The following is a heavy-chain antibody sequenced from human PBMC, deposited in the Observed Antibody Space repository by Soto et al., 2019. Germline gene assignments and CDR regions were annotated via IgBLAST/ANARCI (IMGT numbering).Heavy chain of an antibody. D-gene: IGHD1-26*01. J-gene: IGHJ4*02. CDR1: GYTFTSYC. Sequence: ASVKVSCKASGYTFTSYCISWARHAPGQGLEWMGWISAYNGNTNYAQKLQGRVTMTTDTSTSTAYMELRSLRSDDTAVYYCARDVVGATMGGFDYWGQGTLVTVSS. CDR2: ISAYNGNT. V-gene: IGHV1-18*01. CDR3: ARDVVGATMGGFDY.